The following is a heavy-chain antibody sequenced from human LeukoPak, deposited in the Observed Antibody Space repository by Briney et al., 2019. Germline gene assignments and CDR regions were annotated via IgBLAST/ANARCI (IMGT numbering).Heavy chain of an antibody. Sequence: GGSLRLSCAASGFSFSTYSMNWVRQAPGKGLEWVSSISRSSSYIHYADSVKGRFTISRDNAKNSLYLQMNSLRAEDTAVYYCARNAHYWYFDLWGRGTLVSVSS. CDR2: ISRSSSYI. CDR1: GFSFSTYS. CDR3: ARNAHYWYFDL. J-gene: IGHJ2*01. D-gene: IGHD2-2*01. V-gene: IGHV3-21*01.